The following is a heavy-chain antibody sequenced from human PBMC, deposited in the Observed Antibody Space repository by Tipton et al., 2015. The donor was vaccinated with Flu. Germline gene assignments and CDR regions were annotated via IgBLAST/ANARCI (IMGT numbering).Heavy chain of an antibody. D-gene: IGHD4-11*01. CDR3: ARRDYSNYVSDPKSWFDP. V-gene: IGHV4-59*08. CDR1: GGSIGSFY. Sequence: LRLSCTVSGGSIGSFYWNWIRQPPGKGLEWIGTVSRTGSTIYNPSLKSRVTISIDTSKNQFSLNMRSVTAADMAVYYCARRDYSNYVSDPKSWFDPWGQGILVAVSS. CDR2: VSRTGST. J-gene: IGHJ5*02.